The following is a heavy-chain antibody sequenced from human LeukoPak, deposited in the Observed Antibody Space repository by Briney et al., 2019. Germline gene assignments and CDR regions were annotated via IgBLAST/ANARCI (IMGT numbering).Heavy chain of an antibody. Sequence: SQTLSLTCTVSGGSISSGSYYWSWIRQPAGKGLEWIGRIYTSGCTNYNPSLKSRVTISVDTSKNLFSLKLSSVTAADTAVYYCARGPWKVAGPHGAFDIWGQGTMVTVSS. CDR2: IYTSGCT. V-gene: IGHV4-61*02. D-gene: IGHD6-19*01. CDR1: GGSISSGSYY. CDR3: ARGPWKVAGPHGAFDI. J-gene: IGHJ3*02.